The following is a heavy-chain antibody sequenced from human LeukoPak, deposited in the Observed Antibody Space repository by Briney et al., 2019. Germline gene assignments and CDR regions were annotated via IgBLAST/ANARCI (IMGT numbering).Heavy chain of an antibody. D-gene: IGHD3-3*01. J-gene: IGHJ4*02. CDR1: GYTFTGYY. CDR3: ARGSYDFWSGYRSFDY. V-gene: IGHV1-2*06. CDR2: INPNSGGT. Sequence: SVKVSCKASGYTFTGYYMHWVRQAPGQGLEWMGRINPNSGGTNYAQKFQGRVTMTRDTSISTAYMELSRLRSDDTAVYYCARGSYDFWSGYRSFDYWGQGTLVTVSS.